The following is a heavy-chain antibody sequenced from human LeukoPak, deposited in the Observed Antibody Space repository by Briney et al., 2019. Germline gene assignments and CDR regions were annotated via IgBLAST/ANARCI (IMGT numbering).Heavy chain of an antibody. CDR2: IKQDGSEN. V-gene: IGHV3-7*05. CDR3: ARGKGVDF. Sequence: GGSLRLSCEASGFTISGYWMTWGRQAPGKGLEWVANIKQDGSENYYVDSVKGRFTISRDNAKNSLYLQMISLRAEDTAVYYCARGKGVDFWGQGTLVTVSS. CDR1: GFTISGYW. J-gene: IGHJ4*02.